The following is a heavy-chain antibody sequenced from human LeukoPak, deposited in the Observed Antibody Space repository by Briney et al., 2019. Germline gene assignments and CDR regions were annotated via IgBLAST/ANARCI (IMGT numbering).Heavy chain of an antibody. CDR3: PRSTVAGTCDY. D-gene: IGHD6-19*01. Sequence: GGSLRLSCAASGFTVSSYWMGWVRQGPGKGLEGGANIKRDGSEKYYVDSVRVRFTIARDNAQNSLYLQMNSLRGADKAVYYRPRSTVAGTCDYWRQGALATVS. CDR2: IKRDGSEK. J-gene: IGHJ4*02. V-gene: IGHV3-7*01. CDR1: GFTVSSYW.